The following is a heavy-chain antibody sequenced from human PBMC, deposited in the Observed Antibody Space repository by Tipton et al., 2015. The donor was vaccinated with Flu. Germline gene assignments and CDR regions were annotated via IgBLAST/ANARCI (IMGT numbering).Heavy chain of an antibody. V-gene: IGHV4-4*07. CDR1: GGSFSGYY. D-gene: IGHD3-10*01. Sequence: TLSLTCAVNGGSFSGYYWSWIRQPAGKGLEWIGRFYTSGSTNYNPSFKSRVTFSLDTSKNQFTLRLSSVTAADTAVYYCARDRRKGSGSFYQPAYYFDYWGQGALVTVSS. CDR2: FYTSGST. CDR3: ARDRRKGSGSFYQPAYYFDY. J-gene: IGHJ4*02.